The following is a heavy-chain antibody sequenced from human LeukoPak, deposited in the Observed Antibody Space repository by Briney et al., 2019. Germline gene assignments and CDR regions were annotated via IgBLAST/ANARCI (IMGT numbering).Heavy chain of an antibody. V-gene: IGHV4-39*01. CDR1: GGSISSSSYY. Sequence: ETLSLTCTVSGGSISSSSYYWGWIRQPPGKGLEWIGSIYYSGSTYYNPSLKSRVTISVDTSKNQFSLKLSSVTAADTAVYYCARSTLFDYWGQGTLVTVSS. D-gene: IGHD2/OR15-2a*01. CDR2: IYYSGST. J-gene: IGHJ4*02. CDR3: ARSTLFDY.